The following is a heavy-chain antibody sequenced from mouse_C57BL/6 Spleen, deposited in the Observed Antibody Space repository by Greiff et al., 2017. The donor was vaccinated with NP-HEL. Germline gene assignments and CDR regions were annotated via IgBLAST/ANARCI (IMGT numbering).Heavy chain of an antibody. Sequence: VQLKESGGDLVKPGGSLKLPCAASGFTFSSYGMSWVRQTPDKRLEWVATISSGGSYTYYPDSVKGRFTISRDNAKNTLYLQMSSLKSEDTAMYYCARRGYGSSYDWYFDVWGTGTTVTVSS. CDR1: GFTFSSYG. CDR3: ARRGYGSSYDWYFDV. D-gene: IGHD1-1*01. J-gene: IGHJ1*03. CDR2: ISSGGSYT. V-gene: IGHV5-6*01.